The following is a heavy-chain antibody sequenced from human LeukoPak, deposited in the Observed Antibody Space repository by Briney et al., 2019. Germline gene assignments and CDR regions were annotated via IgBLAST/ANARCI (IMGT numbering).Heavy chain of an antibody. V-gene: IGHV3-53*01. CDR3: ARVRGYSLVMDV. D-gene: IGHD2-15*01. Sequence: PGGSLRLSCAASGFTVSNNYMNWVRQAPGKGLEWVSVIYSGGSTYYADSVKGRFTISRDNSKNTLYLQMNSLRAEDTAVYYCARVRGYSLVMDVWGQGTLVTVSS. J-gene: IGHJ4*02. CDR1: GFTVSNNY. CDR2: IYSGGST.